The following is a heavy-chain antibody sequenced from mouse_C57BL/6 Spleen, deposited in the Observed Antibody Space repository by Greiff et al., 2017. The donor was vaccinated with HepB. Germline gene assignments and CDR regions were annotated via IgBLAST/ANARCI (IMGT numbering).Heavy chain of an antibody. CDR2: IHPNSGST. D-gene: IGHD2-3*01. CDR1: GYTFTSYW. CDR3: AREMDYAKGY. J-gene: IGHJ4*01. Sequence: QVQLQQPGAELVKPGASVKLSCKVSGYTFTSYWMHWVKQWPRQGLEWIGMIHPNSGSTNYNEKSKSKAIQTVDYSSSTAYMQLSSLTSEDSAVYYCAREMDYAKGYWGQGTTVTVSS. V-gene: IGHV1-64*01.